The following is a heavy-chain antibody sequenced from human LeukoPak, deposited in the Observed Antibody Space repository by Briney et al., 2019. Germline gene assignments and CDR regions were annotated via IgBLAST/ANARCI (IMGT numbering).Heavy chain of an antibody. CDR1: GGSISSSNYY. J-gene: IGHJ4*02. CDR3: ARTSSGWD. D-gene: IGHD6-19*01. Sequence: SETLSLTCTVSGGSISSSNYYWGWIRQPPGKGLEWIGSIYHSGSTYYNPSLKSRVTISVDTSKNQFSLKLSSVTAADTAVYYCARTSSGWDWGQGILVTVSS. CDR2: IYHSGST. V-gene: IGHV4-39*01.